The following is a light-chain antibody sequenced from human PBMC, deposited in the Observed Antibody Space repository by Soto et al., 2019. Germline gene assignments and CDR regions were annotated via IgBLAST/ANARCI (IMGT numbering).Light chain of an antibody. CDR1: TNDVGGYNY. Sequence: SAPAPPPPMSGAPGQSVTTPPPGNTNDVGGYNYVSWYQQHPGKAPKLMIYDVGKRPSGVPDRFSGSKSGNTASLTISGLQAEDEADYYCCSYAGSYRFVFGTGTKVTVL. J-gene: IGLJ1*01. V-gene: IGLV2-11*01. CDR2: DVG. CDR3: CSYAGSYRFV.